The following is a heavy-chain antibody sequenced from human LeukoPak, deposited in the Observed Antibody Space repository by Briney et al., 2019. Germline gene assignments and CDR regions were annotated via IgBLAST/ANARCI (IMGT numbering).Heavy chain of an antibody. Sequence: ASVKVSCKVSGYTLTELSMHWVRQAPGKGLECMGGFDSEDGETIYAQKFQGRVTMTEDRSTDTAYMELSSLRSEDTAVYYCATVSAREDFDYWGQGTLVTVSS. CDR3: ATVSAREDFDY. V-gene: IGHV1-24*01. D-gene: IGHD3-10*01. CDR2: FDSEDGET. CDR1: GYTLTELS. J-gene: IGHJ4*02.